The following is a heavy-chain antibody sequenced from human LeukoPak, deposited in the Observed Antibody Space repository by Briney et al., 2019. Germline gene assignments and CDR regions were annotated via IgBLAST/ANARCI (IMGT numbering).Heavy chain of an antibody. V-gene: IGHV4-30-4*01. D-gene: IGHD4-17*01. CDR2: IYYSGST. J-gene: IGHJ6*04. CDR1: GGSISSGDYY. CDR3: ASYGDTEAHYYYYGMDV. Sequence: SETLSLTCTVSGGSISSGDYYWSWIRQPPGTGLEWIGYIYYSGSTYYNPSLKSRVTISVDTSKDQFSLKLSSVTAADTAVYYCASYGDTEAHYYYYGMDVWGKGTTVTVSS.